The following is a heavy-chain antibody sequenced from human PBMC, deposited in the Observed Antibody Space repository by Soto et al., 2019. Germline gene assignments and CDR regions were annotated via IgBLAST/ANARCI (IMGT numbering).Heavy chain of an antibody. CDR1: GFTFSSYS. V-gene: IGHV3-21*01. J-gene: IGHJ6*03. CDR2: ISSSSSYI. Sequence: GGSLRLSCAASGFTFSSYSMNWVRQAPGKGLEWVSSISSSSSYIYYADSVKGRFTISRDNAKNSLYLQMNSLRAEDTAVYYCARGPLNHSTPSYYYYYYMDVWGKGTTVTVSS. CDR3: ARGPLNHSTPSYYYYYYMDV.